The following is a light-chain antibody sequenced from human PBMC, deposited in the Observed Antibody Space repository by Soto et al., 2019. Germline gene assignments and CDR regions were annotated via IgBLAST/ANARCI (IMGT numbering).Light chain of an antibody. Sequence: EIVLTQFPGTLSLSPGERATLSCRASQSVSSSYLAWYQQKPGQAPRLLIYDASNRATGIPARFSGSGSGTDFTLTISSLEPEDFAVYYCQTGFTFGPGTKVDIK. CDR1: QSVSSSY. CDR2: DAS. V-gene: IGKV3-11*01. CDR3: QTGFT. J-gene: IGKJ3*01.